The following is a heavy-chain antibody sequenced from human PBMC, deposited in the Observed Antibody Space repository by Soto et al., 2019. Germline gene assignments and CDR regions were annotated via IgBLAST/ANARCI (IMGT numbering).Heavy chain of an antibody. Sequence: SETLSLTCTVSGGSISSSSYYWGWIRQPPGKGLEWIGSIYYSGSTYYNPSLKSRVTISVDTSKNQFSLKLGSVTAADTAVYYCARQYCSSTSCYDAFDIWGQGTMVTVSS. D-gene: IGHD2-2*01. J-gene: IGHJ3*02. V-gene: IGHV4-39*01. CDR1: GGSISSSSYY. CDR3: ARQYCSSTSCYDAFDI. CDR2: IYYSGST.